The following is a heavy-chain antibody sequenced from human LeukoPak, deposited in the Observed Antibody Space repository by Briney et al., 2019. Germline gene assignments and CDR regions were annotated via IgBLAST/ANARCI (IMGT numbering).Heavy chain of an antibody. V-gene: IGHV3-23*01. CDR1: GFTFSKNA. D-gene: IGHD3-16*02. J-gene: IGHJ4*02. CDR3: ARGVDVWGNYRQYYFDY. CDR2: ITSSGSAT. Sequence: GGSLRLSCAASGFTFSKNAMSWVRQAPGKGLEWVSSITSSGSATCYADSVKGRFPISRDNSKNTLYLQMNGLRAEDTAVYYCARGVDVWGNYRQYYFDYWGQETLVTVSS.